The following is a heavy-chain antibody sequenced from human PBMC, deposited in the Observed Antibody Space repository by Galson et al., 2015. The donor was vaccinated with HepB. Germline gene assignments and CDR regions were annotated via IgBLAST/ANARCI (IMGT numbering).Heavy chain of an antibody. CDR3: ARDRGGIAARPTWGVVAAFDI. CDR2: ISSSSSTI. D-gene: IGHD6-6*01. Sequence: SLRLSCAASGFTFSSYSMNWVRQAPGKGLEWVSYISSSSSTIYYADSVKGRFTISRDNAKNSLYLQMNSLRAEDTAVYYCARDRGGIAARPTWGVVAAFDIWGQGTMVTVSS. J-gene: IGHJ3*02. V-gene: IGHV3-48*01. CDR1: GFTFSSYS.